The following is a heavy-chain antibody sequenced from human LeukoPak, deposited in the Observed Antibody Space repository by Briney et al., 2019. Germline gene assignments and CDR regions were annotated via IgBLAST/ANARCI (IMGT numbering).Heavy chain of an antibody. CDR3: ARGSSYYYDSSRSGAFDI. Sequence: ASLKVSCQASGYTFTDYYLHWVRQAPGQGLEWMGWIFPNTGVTTHAQKFRGRVTMTRDTSISTAYMELNRLQSDDTAVYYCARGSSYYYDSSRSGAFDIWGQGTMVTVSS. D-gene: IGHD3-22*01. J-gene: IGHJ3*02. V-gene: IGHV1-2*02. CDR1: GYTFTDYY. CDR2: IFPNTGVT.